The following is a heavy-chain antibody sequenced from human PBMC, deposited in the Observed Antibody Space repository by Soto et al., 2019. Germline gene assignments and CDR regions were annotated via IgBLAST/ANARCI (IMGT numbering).Heavy chain of an antibody. J-gene: IGHJ4*02. CDR2: VSPDNGNA. CDR3: EVTTGY. V-gene: IGHV1-8*01. CDR1: GYTFTDYD. Sequence: QVQVVQSRAEVKKPGASVKVSCKTSGYTFTDYDINWVRQAPGQGLEWMGWVSPDNGNAGYAQHFQGRVTVTSDTSISTAYMELSSLTPEATAVYYCEVTTGYWGQGTMVTVSS. D-gene: IGHD2-21*02.